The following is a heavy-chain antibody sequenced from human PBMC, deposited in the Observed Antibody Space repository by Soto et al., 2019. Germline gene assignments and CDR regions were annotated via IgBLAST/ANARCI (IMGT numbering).Heavy chain of an antibody. J-gene: IGHJ4*02. D-gene: IGHD1-26*01. V-gene: IGHV3-74*01. CDR3: ARYGELRDFDY. CDR2: INSDGSST. CDR1: GFTCSSYW. Sequence: GGSLRLSCAASGFTCSSYWMHWVRQAPGKGLVWVSLINSDGSSTSYADSVKGRFTISRDNAKNTLYLQMNSLRAEDTAVYYCARYGELRDFDYWGQGTRVTVSS.